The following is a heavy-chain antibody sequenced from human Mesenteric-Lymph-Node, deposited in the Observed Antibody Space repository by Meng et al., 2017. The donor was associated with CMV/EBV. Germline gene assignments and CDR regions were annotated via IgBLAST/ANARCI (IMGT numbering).Heavy chain of an antibody. D-gene: IGHD2-21*01. V-gene: IGHV1-58*01. CDR2: IVVGSGNT. CDR1: GFTFTSSA. Sequence: SVKVSCKASGFTFTSSAVQWVRQARGQRLEWIGWIVVGSGNTNYAQKFQERVTITRDMSTSTAYMELSSLRSEDTAVYYCARGVGGGPRDGMDVWGQGTTVTVSS. J-gene: IGHJ6*02. CDR3: ARGVGGGPRDGMDV.